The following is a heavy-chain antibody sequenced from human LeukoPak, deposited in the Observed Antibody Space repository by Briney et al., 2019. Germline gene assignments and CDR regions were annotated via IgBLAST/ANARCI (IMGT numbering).Heavy chain of an antibody. Sequence: ASVKVSCKASGYTFTGYYMHWVRQAPGQGPEWMGWINPNSGGTNYAQKFQGRVTMTRDTSINTAYMELSRLRSDDTAVYYCAREYQLLYNWFDPWGQGTLVTVSS. V-gene: IGHV1-2*02. D-gene: IGHD2-2*01. CDR3: AREYQLLYNWFDP. J-gene: IGHJ5*02. CDR1: GYTFTGYY. CDR2: INPNSGGT.